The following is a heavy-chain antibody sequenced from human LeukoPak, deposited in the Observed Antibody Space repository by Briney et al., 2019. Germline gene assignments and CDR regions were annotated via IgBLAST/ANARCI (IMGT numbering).Heavy chain of an antibody. J-gene: IGHJ4*02. CDR2: IYGTGST. CDR1: GYSLGKNYY. D-gene: IGHD3-16*01. CDR3: ARYDSRGSASTRFDY. Sequence: PSETLSLTCAVSGYSLGKNYYWGWIRQPPGKGLEWIGRIYGTGSTSYNPSLMNRVTMSVDTSKNHFSLKLTFVTAADTAVYYCARYDSRGSASTRFDYWGQGILVTISS. V-gene: IGHV4-38-2*01.